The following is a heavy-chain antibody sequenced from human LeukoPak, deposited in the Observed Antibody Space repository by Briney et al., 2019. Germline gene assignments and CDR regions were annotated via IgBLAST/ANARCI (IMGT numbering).Heavy chain of an antibody. V-gene: IGHV3-23*01. CDR3: ARDIRNYYDSGAYGWFDP. J-gene: IGHJ5*02. Sequence: GGSLRLSCAASGFTSSSYGMSWVRQAPGKGLRWVSSISGSGGNVYYAGSVRGRFTISRDNSKNTVYLQMNSLRAEDTATYYCARDIRNYYDSGAYGWFDPWGQGTLVPVSS. CDR2: ISGSGGNV. D-gene: IGHD3-10*01. CDR1: GFTSSSYG.